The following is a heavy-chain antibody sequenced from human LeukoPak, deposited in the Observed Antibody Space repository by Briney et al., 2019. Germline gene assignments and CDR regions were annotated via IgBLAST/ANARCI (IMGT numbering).Heavy chain of an antibody. CDR2: IIPIFGTA. Sequence: ASVKVSCKASGGTFSSYAISWVRQAPGQGLEWMGGIIPIFGTANYAQKFQGRVTITTDESTSTAYMELSSLRSEDTAVYYCAREDGDSYGLTDYYYYMDVWGKGTTVTVSS. D-gene: IGHD5-18*01. V-gene: IGHV1-69*05. J-gene: IGHJ6*03. CDR1: GGTFSSYA. CDR3: AREDGDSYGLTDYYYYMDV.